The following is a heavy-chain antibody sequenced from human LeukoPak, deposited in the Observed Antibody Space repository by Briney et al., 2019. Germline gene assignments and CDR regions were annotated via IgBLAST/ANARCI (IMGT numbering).Heavy chain of an antibody. CDR1: GYSISSGYY. CDR2: IYHSGST. CDR3: ARVPELGAHYFDY. V-gene: IGHV4-38-2*02. Sequence: SETLSLTCTVSGYSISSGYYWGWIRQPPGKGLEWIGSIYHSGSTYYNPSLKSRVTISVDTSKNQFSLKLSSVTAADTAVYYCARVPELGAHYFDYWGQETLVTVSS. D-gene: IGHD1-26*01. J-gene: IGHJ4*02.